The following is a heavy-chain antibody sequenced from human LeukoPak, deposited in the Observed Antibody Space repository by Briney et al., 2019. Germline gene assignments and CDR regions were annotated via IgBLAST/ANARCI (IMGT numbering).Heavy chain of an antibody. CDR3: ARHVGSGSYFEY. CDR1: GGSISSTSYW. J-gene: IGHJ4*02. D-gene: IGHD3-10*01. V-gene: IGHV4-39*01. Sequence: SETLSLTCTVSGGSISSTSYWWGWIRQPPGKGLEWIGSIYYSGDTSYNPSLKSRVTMLVDTSNNQFSLKVSSVTAADTAMYYCARHVGSGSYFEYWGQGTLVTVSS. CDR2: IYYSGDT.